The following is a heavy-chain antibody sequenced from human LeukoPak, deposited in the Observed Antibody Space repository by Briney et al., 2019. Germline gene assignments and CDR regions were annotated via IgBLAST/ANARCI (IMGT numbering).Heavy chain of an antibody. D-gene: IGHD3-10*01. Sequence: ASVKVSCKASGYTFTSYGISWVRQAPGQGLEWMGWISAYTGNTNYAQKLQGRVTMTTDTSTSTAYMELRSLRSDDTAVYYCARVDRLLWFGIYYYGMDVWGQGTTVTVSS. V-gene: IGHV1-18*01. CDR3: ARVDRLLWFGIYYYGMDV. CDR1: GYTFTSYG. CDR2: ISAYTGNT. J-gene: IGHJ6*02.